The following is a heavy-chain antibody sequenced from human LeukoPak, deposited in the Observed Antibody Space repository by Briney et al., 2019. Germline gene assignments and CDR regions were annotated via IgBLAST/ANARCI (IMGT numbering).Heavy chain of an antibody. CDR3: ARLLYGSGSYSNIFDS. CDR2: VYYSGST. J-gene: IGHJ4*02. Sequence: SETLSLTCPVSGGSISSSSYYWGWIRQPPGKGLEWIGNVYYSGSTYYNPSLKSRVTISVDTSKNQFSLRLSSVTAADTAVYYCARLLYGSGSYSNIFDSWGQGTLVTVSS. CDR1: GGSISSSSYY. V-gene: IGHV4-39*01. D-gene: IGHD3-10*01.